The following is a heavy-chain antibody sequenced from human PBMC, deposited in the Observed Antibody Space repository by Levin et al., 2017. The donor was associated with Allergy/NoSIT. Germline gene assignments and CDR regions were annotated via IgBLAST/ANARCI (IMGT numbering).Heavy chain of an antibody. CDR3: ARLWIQLWSGWFDP. Sequence: SETLSLTCAVYGGSFSGYYWSWIRQPPGKGLEWIGEINHSGSTNYNPSLKSRVTISVDTSKNQFSLKLSSVTAADTAVYYCARLWIQLWSGWFDPWGQGTLVTVSS. CDR2: INHSGST. J-gene: IGHJ5*02. V-gene: IGHV4-34*01. CDR1: GGSFSGYY. D-gene: IGHD5-18*01.